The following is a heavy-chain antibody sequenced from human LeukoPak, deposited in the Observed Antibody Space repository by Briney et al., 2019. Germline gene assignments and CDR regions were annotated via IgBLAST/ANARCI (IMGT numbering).Heavy chain of an antibody. J-gene: IGHJ4*02. CDR1: GGSISSYY. CDR3: ARDISYDSSGYSDY. V-gene: IGHV4-4*07. D-gene: IGHD3-22*01. CDR2: IYTSGST. Sequence: SETLCLTCTVSGGSISSYYWSWLRQPAGKGLEWIGRIYTSGSTNYNPSLKSRVTMSVDTSKNQFSLKLSSVTAADTSVYYCARDISYDSSGYSDYWGQGTLVTVSS.